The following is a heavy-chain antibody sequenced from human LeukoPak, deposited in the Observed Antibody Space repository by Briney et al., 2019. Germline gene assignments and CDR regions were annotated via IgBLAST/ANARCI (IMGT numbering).Heavy chain of an antibody. CDR2: IYYSGST. CDR3: AMLYDGSGYYKA. D-gene: IGHD3-22*01. J-gene: IGHJ5*02. V-gene: IGHV4-59*12. CDR1: GGSISSYY. Sequence: SETLSLTCTVSGGSISSYYWSWLRQPPGKGLEWIGYIYYSGSTNYNPSLKSRVTISVDTSNNQFSLKLSTVTAADTAVYYCAMLYDGSGYYKAWGQGTLVTVSS.